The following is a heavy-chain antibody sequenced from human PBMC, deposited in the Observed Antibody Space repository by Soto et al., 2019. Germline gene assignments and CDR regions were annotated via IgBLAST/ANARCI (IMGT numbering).Heavy chain of an antibody. CDR3: AKVPFSSTWRSDY. CDR1: GFSFSTYA. CDR2: ISGGGHDT. J-gene: IGHJ4*02. V-gene: IGHV3-23*01. Sequence: EVQLLESGGGLVQPGGSLSLSCAASGFSFSTYAMGCVRQAPGQGLEWVSVISGGGHDTYYADSVEGRFTVFRDNSRNTLYLQMNSLRAGDTAVYYCAKVPFSSTWRSDYWGQGTLVTVSS. D-gene: IGHD6-13*01.